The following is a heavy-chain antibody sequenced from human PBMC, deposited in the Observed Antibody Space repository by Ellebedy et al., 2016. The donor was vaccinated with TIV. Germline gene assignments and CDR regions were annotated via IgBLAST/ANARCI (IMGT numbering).Heavy chain of an antibody. CDR1: GGTFSSYA. CDR3: ARVAAMGVRYGSGRYGFDP. V-gene: IGHV1-69*13. CDR2: IIPIFGTA. D-gene: IGHD3-10*01. Sequence: SVKVSCKASGGTFSSYAISWVRQAPGQGLEWMGGIIPIFGTANYAQKFQGRVTITADESTSTAYMELSSLRSEDTAVYYCARVAAMGVRYGSGRYGFDPWGQGTLVTVSS. J-gene: IGHJ5*02.